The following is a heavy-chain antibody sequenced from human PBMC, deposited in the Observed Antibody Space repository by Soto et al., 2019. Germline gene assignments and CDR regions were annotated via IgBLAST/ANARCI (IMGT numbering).Heavy chain of an antibody. CDR3: ARDPPNANYYDISVYYYVPRGRGQASPKGDYFDY. V-gene: IGHV1-69*13. Sequence: GASVKVSCKASGGTFSSYAISWVRQAPGQGLEWMGGIIPIFGTANYAQKFQGRVTITADESTSTAYMELSSLRSEDAVVYYCARDPPNANYYDISVYYYVPRGRGQASPKGDYFDYRGQGTLVTVSS. CDR2: IIPIFGTA. J-gene: IGHJ4*02. CDR1: GGTFSSYA. D-gene: IGHD3-22*01.